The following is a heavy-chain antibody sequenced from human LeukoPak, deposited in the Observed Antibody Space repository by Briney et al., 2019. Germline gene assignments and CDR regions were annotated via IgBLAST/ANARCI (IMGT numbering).Heavy chain of an antibody. D-gene: IGHD6-13*01. V-gene: IGHV3-15*01. CDR2: IKSATDGGTT. Sequence: GGSLRLSCTASGFNFNNAWMSWVRQAPGKGLEWVGRIKSATDGGTTDYVAPVRGRFAVSRDDSKNTLYLQMNSLRAEDTAVYYCASNSSSFDYWGQGTLVTVSS. CDR3: ASNSSSFDY. CDR1: GFNFNNAW. J-gene: IGHJ4*02.